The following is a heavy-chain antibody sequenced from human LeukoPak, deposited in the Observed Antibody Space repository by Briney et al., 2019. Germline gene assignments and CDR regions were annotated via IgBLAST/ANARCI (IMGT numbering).Heavy chain of an antibody. J-gene: IGHJ4*02. Sequence: SETLSLTCTVSGGSISSSSYYWGWIRQPPGKGLEWIGSIYYSGSTYYNPSLKSRVTISVDTSKNQFSLKLSSVTAADTAVCYCARTGYCSSTSCPGSDYWGQGALVTVSS. D-gene: IGHD2-2*01. V-gene: IGHV4-39*01. CDR1: GGSISSSSYY. CDR3: ARTGYCSSTSCPGSDY. CDR2: IYYSGST.